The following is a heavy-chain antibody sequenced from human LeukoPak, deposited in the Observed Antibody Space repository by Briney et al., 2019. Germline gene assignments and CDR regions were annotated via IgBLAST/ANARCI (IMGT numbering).Heavy chain of an antibody. J-gene: IGHJ4*02. V-gene: IGHV3-23*01. CDR2: IGPVSAI. CDR1: GFSLSDYA. D-gene: IGHD3-3*01. Sequence: GGSLRLSCVASGFSLSDYAMSWVRQTPGQGLAWVSVIGPVSAIYYADSVKGRFTISRDTSKNTLYLQMDSLRAEDTAVYFCVKANYDYYFDYWGQGTLVTVSS. CDR3: VKANYDYYFDY.